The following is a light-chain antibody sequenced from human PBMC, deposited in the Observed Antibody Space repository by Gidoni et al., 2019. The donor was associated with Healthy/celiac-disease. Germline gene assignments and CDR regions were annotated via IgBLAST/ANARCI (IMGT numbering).Light chain of an antibody. CDR1: NIGSKS. Sequence: GKTARITCGGNNIGSKSVHWYQQKPGQAPVLVIYYDSDRPSGIPERFSGSNSGNTATLTISRVEAGDEADYYCQVWDSSSDHRVFGGGTKLTVL. V-gene: IGLV3-21*04. CDR2: YDS. CDR3: QVWDSSSDHRV. J-gene: IGLJ3*02.